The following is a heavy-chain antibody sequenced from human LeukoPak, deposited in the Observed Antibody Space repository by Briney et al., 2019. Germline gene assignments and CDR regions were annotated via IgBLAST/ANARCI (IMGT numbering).Heavy chain of an antibody. Sequence: SETLSLTCTVSGSSISSSYYGAWVRQPPGKGLEWIATISHSGSTYYNPSLKSRVTISADTSQNQHSLRLNSVTVADTAVYYCARVNTVMATFDYWGQGTPVTVSS. CDR2: ISHSGST. J-gene: IGHJ4*02. CDR3: ARVNTVMATFDY. V-gene: IGHV4-38-2*02. D-gene: IGHD5-24*01. CDR1: GSSISSSYY.